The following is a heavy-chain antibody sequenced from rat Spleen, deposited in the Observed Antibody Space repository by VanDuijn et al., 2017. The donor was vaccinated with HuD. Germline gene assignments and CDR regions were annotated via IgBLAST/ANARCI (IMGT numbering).Heavy chain of an antibody. CDR3: ARRHYGYTDYFDY. CDR1: GFTFNNYD. Sequence: EVRLVESGGGLVQPGSPLKLSYAASGFTFNNYDMAWIRQAPTKGLEWVASISPSGGFTYYRDSVKGRFTISRDNAKSTLSLQMDSLRSEDTATYYCARRHYGYTDYFDYWGQGVMVTVSS. D-gene: IGHD1-9*01. J-gene: IGHJ2*01. CDR2: ISPSGGFT. V-gene: IGHV5-25*01.